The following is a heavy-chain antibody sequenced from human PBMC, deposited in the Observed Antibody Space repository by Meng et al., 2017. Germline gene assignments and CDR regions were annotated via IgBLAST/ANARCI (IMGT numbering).Heavy chain of an antibody. D-gene: IGHD6-19*01. V-gene: IGHV4-38-2*02. CDR3: ARDPVSSGWYWGKVYYYGMDV. Sequence: GSLRLSCTVSGYSISSGYYWGWIRQPPGKGLEWIGSIYHSGSTYYNPSLKSRVTISVDTSKNQFSPKLSSVTAADTAVYYCARDPVSSGWYWGKVYYYGMDVWGQGTTVTVSS. CDR1: GYSISSGYY. CDR2: IYHSGST. J-gene: IGHJ6*02.